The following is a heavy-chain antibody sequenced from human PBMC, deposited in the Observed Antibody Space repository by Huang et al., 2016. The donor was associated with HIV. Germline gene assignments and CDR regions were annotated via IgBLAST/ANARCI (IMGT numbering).Heavy chain of an antibody. CDR3: ARVDAAANMMGVDL. D-gene: IGHD2-2*01. Sequence: EVRLVESGGGLVHPGGSLRLSCVVSGFDFSDYGMKWVRQNPGKGLEWVASISRDGNYIYYSDSVKGRFTIFRDNAKKSVSLQMNILGAEDTAVYFCARVDAAANMMGVDLWGRGSLVTVSS. CDR2: ISRDGNYI. CDR1: GFDFSDYG. V-gene: IGHV3-21*02. J-gene: IGHJ4*02.